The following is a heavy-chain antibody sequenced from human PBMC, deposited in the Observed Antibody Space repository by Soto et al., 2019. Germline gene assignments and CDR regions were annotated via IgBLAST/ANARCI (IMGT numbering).Heavy chain of an antibody. Sequence: EVQLLESGGTLVQPWGSLRLSCVASGFTFSTHTMNWVRQAPGKGLEWVSRLTADSDDTSYADSIKGRFTISRDNSKNTLYLQMNSLRAEDTAIYYCAKGLDRASLDFWGQGALVTVSS. CDR3: AKGLDRASLDF. CDR2: LTADSDDT. D-gene: IGHD1-1*01. J-gene: IGHJ4*02. CDR1: GFTFSTHT. V-gene: IGHV3-23*01.